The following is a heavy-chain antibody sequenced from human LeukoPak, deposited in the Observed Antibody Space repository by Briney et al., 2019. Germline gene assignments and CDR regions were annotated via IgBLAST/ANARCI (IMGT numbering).Heavy chain of an antibody. J-gene: IGHJ6*02. CDR1: GGTFSSYA. V-gene: IGHV1-69*13. D-gene: IGHD6-19*01. CDR2: IIPIFGTA. Sequence: ASVKVSCKASGGTFSSYAISWVRQAPGQGLEWMGGIIPIFGTANYAQKFQGRVTITADESTSTAYMELSSLRSEDTAVYYCARASYSSGWYEPYYYYGMDVWGQGTTVTVSS. CDR3: ARASYSSGWYEPYYYYGMDV.